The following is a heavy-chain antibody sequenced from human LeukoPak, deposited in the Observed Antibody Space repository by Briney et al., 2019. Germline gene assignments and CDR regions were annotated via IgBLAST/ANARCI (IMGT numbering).Heavy chain of an antibody. CDR2: VKSKTDGGTT. D-gene: IGHD2-2*01. CDR3: TPSPAAIAYYYYSSMDV. V-gene: IGHV3-15*01. Sequence: GGSLRLSCAASGFTFSNAWMSWVRQAPGKGLEWGGRVKSKTDGGTTDYAAPVKGRFTISRADSKNTLYLQMTSLKTDDTAVYYCTPSPAAIAYYYYSSMDVWGKGTTVTVSS. J-gene: IGHJ6*03. CDR1: GFTFSNAW.